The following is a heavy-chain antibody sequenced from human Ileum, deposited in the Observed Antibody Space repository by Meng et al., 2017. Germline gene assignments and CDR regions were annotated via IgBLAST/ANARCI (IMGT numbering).Heavy chain of an antibody. CDR3: ARDATRGGDFDF. D-gene: IGHD4-17*01. CDR1: GFTFTKYW. J-gene: IGHJ4*02. CDR2: IKEDGSKT. Sequence: GESLKISCAASGFTFTKYWMSWVRQAPGKGPEWVANIKEDGSKTYYVDSVKGRFTISRDNAKISLDLQMNSLRAEDTAIYYCARDATRGGDFDFWGQGTLGTVSS. V-gene: IGHV3-7*01.